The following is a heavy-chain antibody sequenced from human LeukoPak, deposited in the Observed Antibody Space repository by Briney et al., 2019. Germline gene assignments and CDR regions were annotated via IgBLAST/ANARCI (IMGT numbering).Heavy chain of an antibody. J-gene: IGHJ4*02. CDR2: ITSSSSYI. V-gene: IGHV3-21*01. CDR1: GFTFSSYS. Sequence: GGSLRLSCAASGFTFSSYSMNWVRQAPGKGLEWVSSITSSSSYIYYADSEKGRFTISRDNAKNSLYLQMNSLRAEDTAVYYCARAFNYDWWYFDYWGQGTLVTVSS. CDR3: ARAFNYDWWYFDY. D-gene: IGHD3-22*01.